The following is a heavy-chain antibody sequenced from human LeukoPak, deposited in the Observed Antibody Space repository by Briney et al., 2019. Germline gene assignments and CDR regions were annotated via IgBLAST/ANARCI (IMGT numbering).Heavy chain of an antibody. CDR2: ISGSGGST. J-gene: IGHJ4*02. Sequence: PGGSLRLSCAASGFSFSSYAMSWVRQAPGKGLGWVSSISGSGGSTYYADSVKGRFTISRDNSKNTLSLQMNSLRAEDTAVYFCAKSVGSCSTTSCYSQSNDFWGQGTLVTVSS. CDR3: AKSVGSCSTTSCYSQSNDF. V-gene: IGHV3-23*01. D-gene: IGHD2-2*01. CDR1: GFSFSSYA.